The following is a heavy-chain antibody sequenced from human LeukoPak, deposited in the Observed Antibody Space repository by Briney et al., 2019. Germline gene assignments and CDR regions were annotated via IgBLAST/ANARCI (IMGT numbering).Heavy chain of an antibody. V-gene: IGHV3-7*01. CDR2: IKQDGSEK. CDR3: ARGTEYYDFWSGYSTLVMAFDY. Sequence: GGLRLSCAASGFTFSSYWMSWVRQAPGRGLEWVANIKQDGSEKYYVDSVKGRFTISRDSAKNSLYLQMNSLRAEDTAVYYCARGTEYYDFWSGYSTLVMAFDYWGQGTLVTVSS. J-gene: IGHJ4*02. CDR1: GFTFSSYW. D-gene: IGHD3-3*01.